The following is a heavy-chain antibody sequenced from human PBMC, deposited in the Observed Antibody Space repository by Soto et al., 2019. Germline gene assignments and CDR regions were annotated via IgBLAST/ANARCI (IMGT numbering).Heavy chain of an antibody. CDR1: GYSFTSYW. CDR3: AKHSSGYYYGNWFDP. CDR2: IDPSDSYT. D-gene: IGHD3-22*01. J-gene: IGHJ5*02. V-gene: IGHV5-10-1*01. Sequence: RGESLKISCKGSGYSFTSYWISWVRQMPGKGLEWMGRIDPSDSYTNYSPSFQGHVTISADKSISTAYLQWSSLKASDTAMYYCAKHSSGYYYGNWFDPWGQGTLVTVSS.